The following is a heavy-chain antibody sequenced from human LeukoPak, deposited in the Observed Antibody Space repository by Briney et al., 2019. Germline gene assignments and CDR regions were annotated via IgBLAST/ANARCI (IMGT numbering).Heavy chain of an antibody. CDR1: GFTFSSYA. Sequence: GGSLRLSCAASGFTFSSYAMSWVRQAPGKGLEWVSAISGSGGSTYYADSVKGRFTISRDNSKNTLYLQMNSLRAEDTAVYYCAKEGGNYYDSSGYPLGYWGQGTLVTVPS. J-gene: IGHJ4*02. CDR3: AKEGGNYYDSSGYPLGY. D-gene: IGHD3-22*01. V-gene: IGHV3-23*01. CDR2: ISGSGGST.